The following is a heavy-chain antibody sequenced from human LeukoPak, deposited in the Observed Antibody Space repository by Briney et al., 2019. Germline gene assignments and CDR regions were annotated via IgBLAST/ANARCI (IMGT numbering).Heavy chain of an antibody. CDR3: ARGRITVVRGIISNYFDY. J-gene: IGHJ4*02. D-gene: IGHD3-10*01. V-gene: IGHV3-21*01. Sequence: GGSLRLSCAASGFTFSSYSMNWVRQAPGKGLEWVSSISSSSSYIYYADSVKGRFTISRDNAKNSLYLQMNGLRAEDTAVYYCARGRITVVRGIISNYFDYWGQGTLVTVSS. CDR2: ISSSSSYI. CDR1: GFTFSSYS.